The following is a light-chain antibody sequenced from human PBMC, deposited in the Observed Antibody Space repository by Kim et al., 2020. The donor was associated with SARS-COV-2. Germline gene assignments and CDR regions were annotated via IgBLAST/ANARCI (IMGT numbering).Light chain of an antibody. CDR3: SSYAGSNRV. CDR2: EVS. Sequence: PGQSVPISCTGTSSDVGGYNYVSWYQQHPGKAPKLMIYEVSKRPSGVPDRFSGSKSGNTASLTVSGLQAEDEADYYCSSYAGSNRVFGTGTKVTVL. CDR1: SSDVGGYNY. V-gene: IGLV2-8*01. J-gene: IGLJ1*01.